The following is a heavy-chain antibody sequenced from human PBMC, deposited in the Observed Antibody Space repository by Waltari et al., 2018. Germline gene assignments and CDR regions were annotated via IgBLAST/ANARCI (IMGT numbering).Heavy chain of an antibody. D-gene: IGHD7-27*01. Sequence: EVQRVEAGGALVQPGESLRLSCAAAGHIIRDYAIHWVRQASGKGREWVGRIRSRFKGDATAYGESVQGRFTISRDDSKNTVYLEMNSLKTDDTAVYYCIRPFEMGIDWGQGTLVTVSS. CDR2: IRSRFKGDAT. J-gene: IGHJ1*01. CDR1: GHIIRDYA. CDR3: IRPFEMGID. V-gene: IGHV3-73*01.